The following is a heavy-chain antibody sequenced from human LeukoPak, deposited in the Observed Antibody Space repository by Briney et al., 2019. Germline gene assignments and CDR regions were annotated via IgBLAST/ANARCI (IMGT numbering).Heavy chain of an antibody. Sequence: SETLSLTCAVYGGSFSGYYWSWIRQPPGKGLEWIGEINHSGSTNYNPSLKSRATISVDTSKNQFSLKLSFVTAADTAVYYCARAKRGYSYGSGAFDIWGQGTMVTVSS. V-gene: IGHV4-34*01. CDR1: GGSFSGYY. D-gene: IGHD5-18*01. CDR2: INHSGST. CDR3: ARAKRGYSYGSGAFDI. J-gene: IGHJ3*02.